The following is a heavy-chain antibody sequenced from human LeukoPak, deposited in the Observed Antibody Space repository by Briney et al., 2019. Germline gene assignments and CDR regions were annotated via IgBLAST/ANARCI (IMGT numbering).Heavy chain of an antibody. D-gene: IGHD2/OR15-2a*01. V-gene: IGHV4-59*08. CDR1: GGSISRYY. J-gene: IGHJ4*02. Sequence: SETLSLTCTVSGGSISRYYWSWIRQPPGKGLEWIGYIYYSGSTNYNPSLKSRVTISVDTSKNQFSLKLSSVTAADTAVYYCARALNGYFYAFDSWGQGTLVTVSS. CDR3: ARALNGYFYAFDS. CDR2: IYYSGST.